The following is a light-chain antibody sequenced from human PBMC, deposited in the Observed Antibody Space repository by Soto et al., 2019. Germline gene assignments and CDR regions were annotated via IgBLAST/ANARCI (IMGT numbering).Light chain of an antibody. Sequence: QAVVTQPPSVSATPGQGVTLSCSGGDSNIGSTAVNWYQQVPGTAPKLLIYSSNQRPSGVPDRISGSKSGTSASLAISGLQSEDEADYYCAAWDDDLHVGLFGGGTKLTVL. V-gene: IGLV1-44*01. CDR3: AAWDDDLHVGL. CDR2: SSN. J-gene: IGLJ2*01. CDR1: DSNIGSTA.